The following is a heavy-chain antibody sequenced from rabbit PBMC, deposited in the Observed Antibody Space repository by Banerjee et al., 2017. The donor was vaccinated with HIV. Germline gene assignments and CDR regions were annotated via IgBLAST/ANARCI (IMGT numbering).Heavy chain of an antibody. CDR3: ARGSNALDGMDL. Sequence: EESGGDLVKPEGSLTLTCTASGFSFSSSYWICWVRQAPGKGLEWIACIVGGNSGTTYYTNWAKGRFTISKTSSTTVTLQMTSLTAADTATYFCARGSNALDGMDLWGPGTLVTVS. CDR2: IVGGNSGTT. D-gene: IGHD1-1*01. CDR1: GFSFSSSYW. J-gene: IGHJ6*01. V-gene: IGHV1S45*01.